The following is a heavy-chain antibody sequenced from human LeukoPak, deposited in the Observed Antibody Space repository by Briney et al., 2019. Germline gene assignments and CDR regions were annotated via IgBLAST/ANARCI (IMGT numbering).Heavy chain of an antibody. V-gene: IGHV3-9*01. J-gene: IGHJ4*02. CDR1: GFTFDDYG. Sequence: QTGGSLRLSCAASGFTFDDYGMHWVRQTPGKGLEWVSGISWNSGKTGYADSVKGQFTISRDNAKNSLYLQMNSLRTEDTALYYCAKAYCGTDCPPDYWGQGTLVTVSS. D-gene: IGHD2-21*01. CDR2: ISWNSGKT. CDR3: AKAYCGTDCPPDY.